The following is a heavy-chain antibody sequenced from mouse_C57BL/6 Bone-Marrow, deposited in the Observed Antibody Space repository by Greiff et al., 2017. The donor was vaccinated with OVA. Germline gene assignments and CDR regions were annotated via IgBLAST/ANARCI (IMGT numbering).Heavy chain of an antibody. D-gene: IGHD2-3*01. CDR3: ASGGYYGYYAMDY. Sequence: VQLQQSGPELVRPGASVKISCKAPGYTFTSHWMQWVRQRPGQGLVWIGEIFPGSGSTYYNEKFKGKATLTVDTSSSTASRQLSSLTSEDSAVYFCASGGYYGYYAMDYWGRGTSVTVSS. V-gene: IGHV1-56*01. CDR1: GYTFTSHW. CDR2: IFPGSGST. J-gene: IGHJ4*01.